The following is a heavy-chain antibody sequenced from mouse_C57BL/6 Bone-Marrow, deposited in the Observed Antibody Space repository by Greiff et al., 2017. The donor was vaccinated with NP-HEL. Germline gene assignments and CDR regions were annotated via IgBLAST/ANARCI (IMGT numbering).Heavy chain of an antibody. Sequence: DVQLVESAGGLVQPGSSMKLSCTASGFTFSDYYMAWVRQVPEKGLEWVANINYDGSSTYYLDSLKSRFIISRDNAKNILYLQMSSLKSEDTATYYCARGHGGFAYWGQGTLVTVSA. CDR1: GFTFSDYY. V-gene: IGHV5-16*01. CDR3: ARGHGGFAY. CDR2: INYDGSST. D-gene: IGHD6-1*01. J-gene: IGHJ3*01.